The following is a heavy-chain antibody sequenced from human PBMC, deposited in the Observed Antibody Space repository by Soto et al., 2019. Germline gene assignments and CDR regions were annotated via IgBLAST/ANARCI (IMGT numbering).Heavy chain of an antibody. CDR1: GGSVSSGNYH. CDR3: ARGWKNNIVAMYFFDY. J-gene: IGHJ4*02. V-gene: IGHV4-61*01. Sequence: QVQLHESGPGLVKASETLSLTCTVSGGSVSSGNYHWSWIRQPPGKGLEWIGYIFYNGSTNYNPSLKSRVTISVGTSKDQFSLKLSSVTAADTAVYYCARGWKNNIVAMYFFDYWGQGTLVTVSP. D-gene: IGHD5-12*01. CDR2: IFYNGST.